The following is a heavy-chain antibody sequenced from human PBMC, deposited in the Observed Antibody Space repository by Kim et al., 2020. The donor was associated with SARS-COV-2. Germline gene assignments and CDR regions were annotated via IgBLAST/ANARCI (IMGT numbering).Heavy chain of an antibody. D-gene: IGHD2-21*02. CDR3: ARETQPNVVVTAGFDY. CDR2: ISSSSSYI. Sequence: GGSLRLSCAASGFTFSSYSMNWVRQAPGKGLEWVSSISSSSSYIYYADSVKGRFTISRDNAKNSLYLQMNSLRAEDTAVYYCARETQPNVVVTAGFDYWGQGTLVSVSS. J-gene: IGHJ4*02. CDR1: GFTFSSYS. V-gene: IGHV3-21*01.